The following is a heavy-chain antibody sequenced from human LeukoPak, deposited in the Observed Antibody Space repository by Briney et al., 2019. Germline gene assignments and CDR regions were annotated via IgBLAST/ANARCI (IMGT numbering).Heavy chain of an antibody. CDR3: GRDREQQLMSGMDV. CDR2: ISSSATYT. CDR1: GFTFSDYY. V-gene: IGHV3-11*06. D-gene: IGHD6-13*01. Sequence: GGSLRLSCAASGFTFSDYYMSWIHQAPGKGLEWVSYISSSATYTKYADSVKGRFTISRDNAKNSLYLQMNSLRAEDTAVYYCGRDREQQLMSGMDVWGQGTTVTVSS. J-gene: IGHJ6*02.